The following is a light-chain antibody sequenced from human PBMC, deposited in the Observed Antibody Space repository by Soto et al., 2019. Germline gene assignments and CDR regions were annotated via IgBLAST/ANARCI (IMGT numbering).Light chain of an antibody. J-gene: IGLJ1*01. CDR1: TSDVGSYDL. CDR3: CSFAGSSNLYV. Sequence: QSVLTQPASVSGSPGQSITISCTGTTSDVGSYDLVSWYQHHPGKAPKLLIYEVSKRPSGVSDRFSGSKSGNTASLTIFGFQTEDEADYYCCSFAGSSNLYVFGTGTKVTVL. CDR2: EVS. V-gene: IGLV2-23*02.